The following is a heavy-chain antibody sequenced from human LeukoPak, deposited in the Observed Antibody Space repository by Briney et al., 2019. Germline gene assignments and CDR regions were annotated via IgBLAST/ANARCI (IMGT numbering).Heavy chain of an antibody. CDR3: ARRSFAGDYGYRFYFDY. D-gene: IGHD4-17*01. J-gene: IGHJ4*02. CDR1: GGTLSSYA. V-gene: IGHV1-69*05. CDR2: IIPILSTA. Sequence: SVKVSCKASGGTLSSYAISWVRQAPGQGLEWMEGIIPILSTANYAQKFQGRVTITTAESTSTAYMELSSLRSEDTAVYYCARRSFAGDYGYRFYFDYWGQGTLVTVSS.